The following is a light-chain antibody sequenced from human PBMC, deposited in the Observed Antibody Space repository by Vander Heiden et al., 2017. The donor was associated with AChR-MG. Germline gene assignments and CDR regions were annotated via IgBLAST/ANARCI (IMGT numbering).Light chain of an antibody. CDR3: LQRSVWPRT. CDR2: DAS. CDR1: QSITKY. Sequence: ETVLTQSPSTLSLSPGASATLPCRASQSITKYLAWSQQKPGQAQRLLISDASNRAAGIPDRFTGSGSGTDFTLTISGLESEDFAVYFCLQRSVWPRTFG. J-gene: IGKJ1*01. V-gene: IGKV3-11*01.